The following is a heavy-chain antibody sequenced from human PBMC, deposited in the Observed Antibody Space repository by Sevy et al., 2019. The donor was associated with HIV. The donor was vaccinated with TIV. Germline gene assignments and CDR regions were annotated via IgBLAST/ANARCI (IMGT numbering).Heavy chain of an antibody. J-gene: IGHJ6*02. Sequence: GGSLRLSCAASGFTFSGYNMHWVRQAPGKGLEWVSSISTSGTYIYQADSVKGRFTNSRDNAQNSVFLQMNSLRAEDTALYYCAKGSCIGGSCHTGYHGMDVWGQGTTVTVSS. D-gene: IGHD2-15*01. V-gene: IGHV3-21*01. CDR1: GFTFSGYN. CDR3: AKGSCIGGSCHTGYHGMDV. CDR2: ISTSGTYI.